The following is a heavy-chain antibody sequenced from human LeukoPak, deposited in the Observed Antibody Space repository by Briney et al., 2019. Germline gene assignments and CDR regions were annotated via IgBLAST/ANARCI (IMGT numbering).Heavy chain of an antibody. CDR2: IYSGGST. CDR3: ARVDYGSGSYFDY. CDR1: GFTVSSNY. V-gene: IGHV3-53*01. D-gene: IGHD3-10*01. Sequence: AGGSLRLSCAASGFTVSSNYMSRVRRAPGKGLEWVSVIYSGGSTDYADSVKGRFAISRDNSKNMLYLQLNSLRAEDTAVYYCARVDYGSGSYFDYWGQGTLVTVSS. J-gene: IGHJ4*02.